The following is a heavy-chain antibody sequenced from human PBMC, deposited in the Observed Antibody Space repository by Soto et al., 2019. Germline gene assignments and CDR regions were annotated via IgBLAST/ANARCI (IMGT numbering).Heavy chain of an antibody. CDR2: ISCDGRNK. D-gene: IGHD3-10*01. CDR3: GGGIEDYYASGTYSSGIDY. Sequence: QVQLVESGGGVVQPGRSLRLSCAASGFTFSGFAFHWVRQAPGKGLEWVAVISCDGRNKYYADSVKGGFTISRDNSKNTLYLQRNSLRAEDTAVYYCGGGIEDYYASGTYSSGIDYWGQGTRVTVSS. CDR1: GFTFSGFA. V-gene: IGHV3-30-3*01. J-gene: IGHJ4*02.